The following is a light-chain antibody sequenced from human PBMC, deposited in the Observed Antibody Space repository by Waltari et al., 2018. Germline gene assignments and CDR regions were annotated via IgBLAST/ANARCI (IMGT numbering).Light chain of an antibody. J-gene: IGLJ3*02. Sequence: QSVLTQTPSASGTPGQRVTISCSGSASNIGGNLVNWYQQLPGKATKPLIYRSDLRPSGVPDRFSGSKSGTSASLAISGLQSEDEADYFCASWDDSLNGHWVFGGGTKVTVL. CDR2: RSD. V-gene: IGLV1-44*01. CDR3: ASWDDSLNGHWV. CDR1: ASNIGGNL.